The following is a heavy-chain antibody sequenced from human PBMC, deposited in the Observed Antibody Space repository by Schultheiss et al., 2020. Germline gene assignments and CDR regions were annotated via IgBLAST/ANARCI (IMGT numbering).Heavy chain of an antibody. CDR3: ARTRSDAFDI. CDR2: INHSGST. CDR1: GYSISSGYY. V-gene: IGHV4-38-2*01. Sequence: SETLSLTCAVSGYSISSGYYWGWIRQPPGKGLEWIGEINHSGSTNYNPSLKSRVTISVDTSKNQFSLKLSSVTAADTAVYYCARTRSDAFDIWGQGTMVTVSS. J-gene: IGHJ3*02.